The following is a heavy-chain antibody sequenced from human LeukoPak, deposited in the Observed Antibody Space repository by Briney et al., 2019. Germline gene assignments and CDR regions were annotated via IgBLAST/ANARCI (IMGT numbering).Heavy chain of an antibody. V-gene: IGHV4-34*01. Sequence: SETLSLTCAVYGGSFSGYYWSWIRQPPGKGLEWIGEINHSGSTNYNPSLKSRVTISVDTSKNQFSLKLSSVTAADTAVYYCARERQLIGFDPWGQGTLVTVSS. D-gene: IGHD6-13*01. CDR1: GGSFSGYY. CDR3: ARERQLIGFDP. CDR2: INHSGST. J-gene: IGHJ5*02.